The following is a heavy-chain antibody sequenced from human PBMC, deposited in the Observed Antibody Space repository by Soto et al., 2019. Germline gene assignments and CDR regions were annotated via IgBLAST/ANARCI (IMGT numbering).Heavy chain of an antibody. Sequence: QVQLQESGPGLVRPSGTVSLTCAVSGGSISNGDCWSWGRQPPGKGLEWIGAIHHSGSTHYNPSLKTRVTMSVVPSKNLFSLTLNSVTAADTAFYYCARDQGSHPGDWGQGTLVSVSS. CDR1: GGSISNGDC. D-gene: IGHD6-13*01. CDR2: IHHSGST. CDR3: ARDQGSHPGD. J-gene: IGHJ4*02. V-gene: IGHV4-4*02.